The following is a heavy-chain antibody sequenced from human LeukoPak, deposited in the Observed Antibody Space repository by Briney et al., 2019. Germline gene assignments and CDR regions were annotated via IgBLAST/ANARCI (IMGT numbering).Heavy chain of an antibody. D-gene: IGHD6-19*01. CDR2: INSDVSST. V-gene: IGHV3-74*01. J-gene: IGHJ3*02. CDR3: ARVYSSGPDAFDI. CDR1: GFPFSNYW. Sequence: GGSLRLSCAASGFPFSNYWMHWARQAPGKGLVWVSRINSDVSSTSYADSVKGRFTISRDNAKNRLYLQMNSLRAEDTAVYFCARVYSSGPDAFDIWGQGTMVTVS.